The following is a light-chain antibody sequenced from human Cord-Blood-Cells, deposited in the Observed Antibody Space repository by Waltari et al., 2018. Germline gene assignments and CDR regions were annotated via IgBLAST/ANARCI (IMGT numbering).Light chain of an antibody. Sequence: QSVLTQPPSASGTPGQRVTISCSGSSSNIGSNYVYWYQQLPGTAPTLLIYRNNWPPSGGPDRFSGSKSGTAASLAISGLRSEDEADYYCAAWDDSLSGPVFGGGTKLTVL. CDR3: AAWDDSLSGPV. J-gene: IGLJ3*02. CDR1: SSNIGSNY. CDR2: RNN. V-gene: IGLV1-47*01.